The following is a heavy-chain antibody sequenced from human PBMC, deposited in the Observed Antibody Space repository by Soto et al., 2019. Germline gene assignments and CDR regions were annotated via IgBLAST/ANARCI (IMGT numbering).Heavy chain of an antibody. CDR1: GFTFSSYA. D-gene: IGHD3-10*01. V-gene: IGHV3-23*01. CDR3: AKDNSMVRGVIIYSPNWFDP. J-gene: IGHJ5*02. CDR2: ISGSGGST. Sequence: GGSLRLSCAASGFTFSSYAMSWVRQAPGKGLEWVSAISGSGGSTYYADSVKGRFTISRDNSKNTLYLQMNSLRAEDTAVYYCAKDNSMVRGVIIYSPNWFDPWGQGTLVTVSS.